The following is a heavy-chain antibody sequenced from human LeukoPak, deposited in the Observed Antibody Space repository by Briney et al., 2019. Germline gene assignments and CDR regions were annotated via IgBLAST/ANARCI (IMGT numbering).Heavy chain of an antibody. Sequence: SETLSLTCTVSGGSISSYYWSWIRQPPGKGLEWIGYIYYSGSTNYNPSLKSRVTISVDTSKNQFSLKLSSVTAADTAVYYCARVIGHYDILTGEYLFGVSDYWGQGTLVTVSS. CDR1: GGSISSYY. J-gene: IGHJ4*02. D-gene: IGHD3-9*01. V-gene: IGHV4-59*08. CDR3: ARVIGHYDILTGEYLFGVSDY. CDR2: IYYSGST.